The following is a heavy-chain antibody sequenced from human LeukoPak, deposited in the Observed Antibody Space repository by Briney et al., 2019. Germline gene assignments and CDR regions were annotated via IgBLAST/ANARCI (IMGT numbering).Heavy chain of an antibody. J-gene: IGHJ4*02. V-gene: IGHV3-30-3*01. CDR2: VSYDGSNK. D-gene: IGHD1-26*01. CDR1: GFTFSNYA. Sequence: PGRSLRLFCAASGFTFSNYAMHWVRQAPGKGLEWVAVVSYDGSNKYYADSVKGRFTISRDNSKNTLYLQMNSLRAEDAAVYYCATIGDRRSGELYRIDYWGQGTLVTVSS. CDR3: ATIGDRRSGELYRIDY.